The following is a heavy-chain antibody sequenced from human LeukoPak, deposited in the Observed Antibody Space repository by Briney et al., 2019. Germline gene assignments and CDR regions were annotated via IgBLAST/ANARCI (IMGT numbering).Heavy chain of an antibody. V-gene: IGHV3-43*02. CDR1: GFTFDDYA. Sequence: PGGSLRLSCAASGFTFDDYAMHWVRQAPGKGLEWVSLISGDGGSTYYADSVKGRFTISRDNSKNSLYLQMNSLRTEDTALYYCAKDPGFEAGSGSYGYYYGMDVWGKGTTVTVSS. CDR2: ISGDGGST. CDR3: AKDPGFEAGSGSYGYYYGMDV. J-gene: IGHJ6*04. D-gene: IGHD3-10*01.